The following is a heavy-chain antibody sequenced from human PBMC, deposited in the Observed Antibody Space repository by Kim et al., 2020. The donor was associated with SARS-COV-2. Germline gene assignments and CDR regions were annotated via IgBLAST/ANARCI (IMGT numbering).Heavy chain of an antibody. CDR2: VTGTGSKT. CDR3: ARQRGYAFDM. J-gene: IGHJ3*02. Sequence: GGSLRLSCAASGFTFSSYAMSWVRQAPGNGLEWVSSVTGTGSKTYYADSVRGRFTISRDNSKNALYVQMNSLRAEDTALYYCARQRGYAFDMWGQGTMVT. CDR1: GFTFSSYA. V-gene: IGHV3-23*01. D-gene: IGHD1-1*01.